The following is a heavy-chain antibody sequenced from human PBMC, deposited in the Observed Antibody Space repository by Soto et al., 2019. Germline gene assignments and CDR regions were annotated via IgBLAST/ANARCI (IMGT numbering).Heavy chain of an antibody. D-gene: IGHD7-27*01. CDR1: GFNYGAFS. V-gene: IGHV3-21*01. J-gene: IGHJ4*02. CDR2: IDPTSTEI. CDR3: ARDYLTGDPREAFDS. Sequence: EVQLVESGGGLVKPGESLRLSCTASGFNYGAFSLSWVRQAPGKGLEWVSSIDPTSTEIHYADSVEGRFSVYRDSTKNSLYLQMISLRFEDTGVYYCARDYLTGDPREAFDSWGQGTLVTDSS.